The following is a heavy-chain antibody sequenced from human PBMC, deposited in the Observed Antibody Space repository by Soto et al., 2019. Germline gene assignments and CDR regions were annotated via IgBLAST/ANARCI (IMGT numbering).Heavy chain of an antibody. CDR2: ISYDGSNK. J-gene: IGHJ5*02. CDR1: GFTFSSYA. V-gene: IGHV3-30-3*01. Sequence: QVQLVESGGGVVQPGRSLRLSCAASGFTFSSYAMHWVRQAPGKGLEWVAVISYDGSNKYYADSVKGRFTISRDNSKNTLYLQMNSLRAEDTAVYYCARDPRRQQLVKAKGDNWFDPWGQGTLVTVSS. CDR3: ARDPRRQQLVKAKGDNWFDP. D-gene: IGHD6-13*01.